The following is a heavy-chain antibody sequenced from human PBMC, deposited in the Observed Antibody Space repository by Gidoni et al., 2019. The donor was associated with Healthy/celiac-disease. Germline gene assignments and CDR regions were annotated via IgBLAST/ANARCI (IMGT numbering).Heavy chain of an antibody. D-gene: IGHD2-15*01. CDR1: GFTFSSYA. CDR2: ISYDGSNK. V-gene: IGHV3-30-3*01. J-gene: IGHJ4*02. Sequence: QVQLVESGGGVVQPGRSLRLSCAASGFTFSSYAMHWVRQAPGKGLEWVAVISYDGSNKYYADSVKGRFTISRDNSKNTLYLQMNSLRAEDTAVYYCARGDVVAATSDFDYWGQGTLVTVSS. CDR3: ARGDVVAATSDFDY.